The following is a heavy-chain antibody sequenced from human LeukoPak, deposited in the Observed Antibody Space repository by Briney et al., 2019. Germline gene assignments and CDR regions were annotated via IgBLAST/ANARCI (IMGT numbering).Heavy chain of an antibody. Sequence: PSETLSLTCTVSGDSISSSSYYWGWIRQPPGKGLEWIGSSHYSGSTYYNPFLKSGATTSVDTSKNQYLLKRSPRAADATAWYYCARESMVFGCWGQGTLVTVSS. V-gene: IGHV4-39*06. J-gene: IGHJ4*02. CDR2: SHYSGST. CDR1: GDSISSSSYY. D-gene: IGHD3-10*01. CDR3: ARESMVFGC.